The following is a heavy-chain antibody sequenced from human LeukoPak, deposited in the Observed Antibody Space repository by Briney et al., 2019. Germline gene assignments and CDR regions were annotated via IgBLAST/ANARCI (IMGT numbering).Heavy chain of an antibody. CDR1: GFTFSSYE. D-gene: IGHD3-3*01. CDR2: ISSSGSTI. CDR3: AREDGGFLEWPAPFDP. J-gene: IGHJ5*02. Sequence: GGSLRLSCAASGFTFSSYEMNWVRQAPGKGLEWVSYISSSGSTIYYADSVKGRFTISGDNAKNSLYLQMNSLRAEDTAVYYCAREDGGFLEWPAPFDPWGQGTLVTVSS. V-gene: IGHV3-48*03.